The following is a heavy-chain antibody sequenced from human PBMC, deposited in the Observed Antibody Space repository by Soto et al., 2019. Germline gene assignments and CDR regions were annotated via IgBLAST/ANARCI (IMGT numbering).Heavy chain of an antibody. Sequence: PGGSLRLSCAASGFTFSSDAMSWVRQAPGKGLEWVSGISASGGSTYYPDSVKGRFTISRDNSRNTLYLQMNSLRVEDTAVYYCAKDLGATTSWFFFEHWGQGTLVTVS. CDR3: AKDLGATTSWFFFEH. CDR1: GFTFSSDA. D-gene: IGHD2-2*01. J-gene: IGHJ4*02. CDR2: ISASGGST. V-gene: IGHV3-23*01.